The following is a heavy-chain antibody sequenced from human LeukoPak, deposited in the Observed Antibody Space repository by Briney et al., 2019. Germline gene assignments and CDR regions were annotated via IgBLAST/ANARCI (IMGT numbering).Heavy chain of an antibody. Sequence: GESLKISCKGSGYSFTSYWIGWVRQMPGKGLEWMGIIYPGDSDTRYSPSSQGQVTISADKSISTAFLQWSSLKASDSAMYYCARGGNYYDSSGLGVNWFDPWGQGTLVTVSS. CDR2: IYPGDSDT. CDR3: ARGGNYYDSSGLGVNWFDP. CDR1: GYSFTSYW. D-gene: IGHD3-22*01. V-gene: IGHV5-51*01. J-gene: IGHJ5*02.